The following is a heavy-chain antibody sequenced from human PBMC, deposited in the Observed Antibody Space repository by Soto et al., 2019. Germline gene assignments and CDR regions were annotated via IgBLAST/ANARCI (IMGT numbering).Heavy chain of an antibody. D-gene: IGHD3-22*01. Sequence: SETLSLTCALSGDSISSGNCLIWVRQPTGKRLEWIGEIHHSGSTYYNPSLKSRITMSVDTSKNQFYMQLSSVTAADPAVFLSRGGLSIRITGIGVGRGGDAFDIWGQGTMVTIAS. CDR3: RGGLSIRITGIGVGRGGDAFDI. V-gene: IGHV4-4*02. CDR2: IHHSGST. J-gene: IGHJ3*02. CDR1: GDSISSGNC.